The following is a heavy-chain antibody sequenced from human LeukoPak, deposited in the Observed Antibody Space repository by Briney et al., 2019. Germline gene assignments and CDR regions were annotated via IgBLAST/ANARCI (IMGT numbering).Heavy chain of an antibody. J-gene: IGHJ4*02. Sequence: ASVKVSCKASGYTFTGSYMFWVRQAPGQGLEWMGWINPNTGATKYAQNFQGRVTLTRDTSIRTTFMELSSLRSDDTAFYYCARDERFCNGDNHYPDLGYWGQGTLVTVSS. V-gene: IGHV1-2*02. CDR1: GYTFTGSY. D-gene: IGHD2-15*01. CDR2: INPNTGAT. CDR3: ARDERFCNGDNHYPDLGY.